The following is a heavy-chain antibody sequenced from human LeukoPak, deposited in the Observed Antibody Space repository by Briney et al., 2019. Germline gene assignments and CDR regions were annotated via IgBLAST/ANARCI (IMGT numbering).Heavy chain of an antibody. CDR3: ARTTTVRGTYYMDV. Sequence: SESLCLTSTVSGGSTSSYYWSWIRQPPGKGLGWIGYIYYSGSTNYHPSLKSRVTISVDTSKNRFSLKLRSVTAADTAVYYCARTTTVRGTYYMDVWGKGTRVTVSS. CDR1: GGSTSSYY. V-gene: IGHV4-59*01. CDR2: IYYSGST. J-gene: IGHJ6*03. D-gene: IGHD3-10*01.